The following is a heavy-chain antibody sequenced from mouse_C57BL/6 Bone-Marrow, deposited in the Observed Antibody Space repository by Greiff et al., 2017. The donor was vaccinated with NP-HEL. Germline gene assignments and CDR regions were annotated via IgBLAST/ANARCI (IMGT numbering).Heavy chain of an antibody. D-gene: IGHD1-1*01. CDR1: GYTFTSYW. V-gene: IGHV1-69*01. CDR3: ARRAITTVVAYYAMDY. CDR2: IDPSDSYT. Sequence: QVQLQQPGAELVMPGASVKLSCKASGYTFTSYWMHWVKQRPGQGLEWIGEIDPSDSYTNYNQKFKGKSTLTVDKSSSTAYMQLSSLTSEDSAVYYCARRAITTVVAYYAMDYWGQGTSVTVSS. J-gene: IGHJ4*01.